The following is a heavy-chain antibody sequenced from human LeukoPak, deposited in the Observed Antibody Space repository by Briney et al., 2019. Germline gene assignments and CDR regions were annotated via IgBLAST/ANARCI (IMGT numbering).Heavy chain of an antibody. J-gene: IGHJ5*02. D-gene: IGHD6-6*01. CDR3: ARTQEQLVNNWFDP. CDR1: GYTFTGYY. Sequence: ASVKVSCKASGYTFTGYYMHWVRQAPGQGLEWMGWISAYNGNTNYAQRLQGRVTMTTDTSTNTAFMELRSLRSDDTAMYYCARTQEQLVNNWFDPWGQGTLVTVSS. CDR2: ISAYNGNT. V-gene: IGHV1-18*04.